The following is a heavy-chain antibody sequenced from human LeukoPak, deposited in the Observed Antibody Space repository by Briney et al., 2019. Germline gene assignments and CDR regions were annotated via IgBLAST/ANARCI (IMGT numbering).Heavy chain of an antibody. Sequence: PSETLSLTCTVSDGSISSYYWSWIRQPPGKGLEWIGYIYNNGNTNYNPSLKSRVTISVDTSKNQFSLKLSSVTAADTAVYYCARRSRGVNNWFDAWGQGTLVTVSS. J-gene: IGHJ5*02. D-gene: IGHD3-10*01. V-gene: IGHV4-59*01. CDR1: DGSISSYY. CDR3: ARRSRGVNNWFDA. CDR2: IYNNGNT.